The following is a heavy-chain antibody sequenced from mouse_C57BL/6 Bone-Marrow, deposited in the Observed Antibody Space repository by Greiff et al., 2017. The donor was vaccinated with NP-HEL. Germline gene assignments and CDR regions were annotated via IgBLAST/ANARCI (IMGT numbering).Heavy chain of an antibody. CDR2: IDPSDSYT. Sequence: QVQLQQPGAELVRPGTSVKLSCKASGYTFTSYWMHWVTQRPGQGLEWIGVIDPSDSYTNYNQKFKGKATLTVDTSSSTAYMQLSSLTSEDSAVYYCARSWYFDVWGTGTTVTVSS. V-gene: IGHV1-59*01. J-gene: IGHJ1*03. CDR3: ARSWYFDV. CDR1: GYTFTSYW.